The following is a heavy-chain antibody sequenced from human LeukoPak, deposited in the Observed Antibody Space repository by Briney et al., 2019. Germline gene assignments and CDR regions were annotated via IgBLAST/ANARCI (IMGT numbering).Heavy chain of an antibody. J-gene: IGHJ4*02. CDR1: GFTVSSNY. CDR3: ARDQFSSGYYYYFDY. Sequence: GGSLRLSCAASGFTVSSNYMSWVRQAPGKALEWVSVIYSGGSTYYADSVKGRFTISRDNSKNTLYLQMNSLRAEDTAVYYCARDQFSSGYYYYFDYWGQGTLVTVSS. V-gene: IGHV3-66*01. CDR2: IYSGGST. D-gene: IGHD3-22*01.